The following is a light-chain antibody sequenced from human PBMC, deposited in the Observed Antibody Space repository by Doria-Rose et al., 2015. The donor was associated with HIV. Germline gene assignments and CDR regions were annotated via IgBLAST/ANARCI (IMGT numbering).Light chain of an antibody. Sequence: TQSPGTLSLSTGERATPSCRASQSFSSTYLAWYQQKPGQAPSLLIYDGSTRATGIPDRFSASGSGTDFTLTINRLEPEDCALYYCHQYGSSWTFGQGTKVEI. CDR2: DGS. J-gene: IGKJ1*01. V-gene: IGKV3-20*01. CDR3: HQYGSSWT. CDR1: QSFSSTY.